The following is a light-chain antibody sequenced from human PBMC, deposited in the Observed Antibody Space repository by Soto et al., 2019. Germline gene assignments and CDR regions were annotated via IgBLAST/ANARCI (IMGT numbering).Light chain of an antibody. CDR1: SSDVGDYNY. J-gene: IGLJ2*01. CDR2: DVS. V-gene: IGLV2-14*03. Sequence: QSALTQPDSVSGSPGQTITISSTATSSDVGDYNYVSWYQQHPCKAPKLMIYDVSHRPSGVSNRFSGSKSGNTASLTISGLQAEDEADYYCSSYTTSNTLFGGGTKLTVL. CDR3: SSYTTSNTL.